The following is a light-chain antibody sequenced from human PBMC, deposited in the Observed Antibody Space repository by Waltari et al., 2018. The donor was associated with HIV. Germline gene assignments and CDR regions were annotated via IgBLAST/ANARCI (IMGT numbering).Light chain of an antibody. V-gene: IGLV2-18*02. J-gene: IGLJ2*01. Sequence: QSALTQPPSVSGSPGQSVTISCTGSSSDVGSYNRVSWYQQPPGPAPKLMIYEVSNRPSVVPDRFSGSKSGNTASLIISGLQAEDEADYYCSSYTSSNLVFGGGTKLTVL. CDR3: SSYTSSNLV. CDR2: EVS. CDR1: SSDVGSYNR.